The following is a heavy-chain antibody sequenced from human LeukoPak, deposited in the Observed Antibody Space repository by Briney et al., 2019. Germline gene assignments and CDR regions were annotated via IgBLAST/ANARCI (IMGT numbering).Heavy chain of an antibody. CDR3: ARHWGRDTAMVTWYFQH. D-gene: IGHD5-18*01. CDR2: IYYSGST. J-gene: IGHJ1*01. V-gene: IGHV4-39*01. CDR1: GGSISSSSYY. Sequence: SETLSLTCTVSGGSISSSSYYWGWIRQPPGKGLEWIGSIYYSGSTYYNPSLKSRVTISVDTSKNQFSLKLSSVTAADTAVYYCARHWGRDTAMVTWYFQHWGQGTLVTVSS.